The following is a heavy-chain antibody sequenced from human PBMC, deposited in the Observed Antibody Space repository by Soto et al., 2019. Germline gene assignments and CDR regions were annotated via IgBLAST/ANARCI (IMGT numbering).Heavy chain of an antibody. V-gene: IGHV3-49*03. CDR1: GFTFGDYA. J-gene: IGHJ5*02. D-gene: IGHD3-10*01. CDR2: IRSKAYGGTT. Sequence: GSLRLSCTASGFTFGDYAMSWFRQAPGKGLEWVGFIRSKAYGGTTEYAASVKGRFTISRDDSKSIAYLQMNSLKTEDTAVYYCTRDSPDYGSGSYYLNWFDPWGQGTLVTVSS. CDR3: TRDSPDYGSGSYYLNWFDP.